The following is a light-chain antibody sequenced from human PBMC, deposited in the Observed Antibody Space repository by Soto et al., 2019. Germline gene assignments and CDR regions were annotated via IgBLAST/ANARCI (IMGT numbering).Light chain of an antibody. Sequence: EIVMTQSPATLSVSPGERATLSCRASQSVSSNLAWYQQKPGQAPRLLTYGASNRATGIPDRFSGTGSGTDFSLTISRLEPEDFAVYFRQQYGASPLTFGGGTKVDIK. CDR1: QSVSSN. J-gene: IGKJ4*01. CDR3: QQYGASPLT. V-gene: IGKV3-20*01. CDR2: GAS.